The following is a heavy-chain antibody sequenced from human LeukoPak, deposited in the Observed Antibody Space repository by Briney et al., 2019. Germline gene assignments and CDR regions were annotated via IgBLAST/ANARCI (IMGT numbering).Heavy chain of an antibody. Sequence: SETLSLTCTVSGGSISSSSYYWGWIRQPPGKGLEWIGSIYYSGSTYYNPSLKSRVTISVDTSKNQFSLKLSSVTAADTAVYYCAGHFSGSYYLGDYWGQGTLVTVSS. V-gene: IGHV4-39*01. J-gene: IGHJ4*02. CDR3: AGHFSGSYYLGDY. CDR2: IYYSGST. CDR1: GGSISSSSYY. D-gene: IGHD1-26*01.